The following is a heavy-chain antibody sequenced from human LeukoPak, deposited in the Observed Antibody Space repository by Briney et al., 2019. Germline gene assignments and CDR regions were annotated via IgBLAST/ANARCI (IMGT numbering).Heavy chain of an antibody. CDR1: GGSFTDYY. CDR2: INHSGIT. V-gene: IGHV4-34*01. Sequence: PSETLSLTCAVYGGSFTDYYWNWIRQPPGKGLEWIGEINHSGITNYNPSLKSRVTISADTSKNQFSLKLSSVTAADTAVYYCARAKRLSWFDPWGQGTLVTVSS. J-gene: IGHJ5*02. CDR3: ARAKRLSWFDP.